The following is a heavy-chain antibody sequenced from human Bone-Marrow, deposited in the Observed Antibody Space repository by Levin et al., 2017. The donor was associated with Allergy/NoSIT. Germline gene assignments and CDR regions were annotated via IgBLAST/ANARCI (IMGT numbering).Heavy chain of an antibody. CDR1: GYTFTSYA. V-gene: IGHV1-18*01. J-gene: IGHJ5*02. Sequence: GESLKISCKASGYTFTSYALTWVRQAPGQGLEWMGWISGFNGETNYAQKFQGRITMTTDTSTSTAYLELRSLTSDDTAFYFCARTPILAQPGITKRFDPWGQGTLVTVSS. CDR3: ARTPILAQPGITKRFDP. CDR2: ISGFNGET. D-gene: IGHD1/OR15-1a*01.